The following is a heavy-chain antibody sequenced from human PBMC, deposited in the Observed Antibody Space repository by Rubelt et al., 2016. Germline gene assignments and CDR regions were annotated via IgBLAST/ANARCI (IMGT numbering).Heavy chain of an antibody. CDR1: GFTFSNYA. Sequence: VQLVESGGGLVQPGGSLRLSCAASGFTFSNYAIHWVRQAPGKGLEWVAVISYDGSSKPYADSGKGGFTISRDNSKNTLYLQMNSLRTEDTAVYYCAREKDGIVGAGGFDYWGQGTLVTVSS. J-gene: IGHJ4*02. CDR3: AREKDGIVGAGGFDY. D-gene: IGHD1-26*01. CDR2: ISYDGSSK. V-gene: IGHV3-30*04.